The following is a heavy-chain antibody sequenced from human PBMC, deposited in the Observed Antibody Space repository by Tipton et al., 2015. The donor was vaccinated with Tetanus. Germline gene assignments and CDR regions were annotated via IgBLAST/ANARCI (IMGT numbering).Heavy chain of an antibody. J-gene: IGHJ4*02. CDR2: IYYSGST. Sequence: TLSLTCTVSGGSISSGGYYWSWIRQHPGKGLEWIGYIYYSGSTYYNPSLKSRVTISVDTSKDQFSLKLSSVTAADTAVYYCARVVGAAAGIKVDYWGQGTLVTVSS. D-gene: IGHD6-13*01. CDR3: ARVVGAAAGIKVDY. CDR1: GGSISSGGYY. V-gene: IGHV4-31*03.